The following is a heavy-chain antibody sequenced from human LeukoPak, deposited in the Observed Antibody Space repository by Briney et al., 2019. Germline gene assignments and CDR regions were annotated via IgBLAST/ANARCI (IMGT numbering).Heavy chain of an antibody. D-gene: IGHD6-13*01. CDR3: ARSSSSLFRYYFDY. J-gene: IGHJ4*02. CDR1: GGTFSSYA. CDR2: IIPIFGTA. V-gene: IGHV1-69*05. Sequence: SVKVSCKASGGTFSSYAISWVRQAPGQGLEWMGGIIPIFGTANYAQKFQGRVTITTGESTSTAYMELGSLRSEDTAVYYCARSSSSLFRYYFDYWGQGTLVTVSS.